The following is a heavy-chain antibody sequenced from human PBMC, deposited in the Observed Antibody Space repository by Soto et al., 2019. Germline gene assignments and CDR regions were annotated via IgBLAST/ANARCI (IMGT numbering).Heavy chain of an antibody. J-gene: IGHJ6*02. CDR2: INAGNGNT. D-gene: IGHD4-17*01. V-gene: IGHV1-3*01. CDR1: GYTFTSYA. CDR3: ARANGDGLGRNYYSYYGMDV. Sequence: QVQLVQSGAEVKKPGASVKVSCKASGYTFTSYAMHWVRQAPGQRLEWMGWINAGNGNTKYSQKFQGRVTITRDTSASTTYMELSSLRSEDTAVYYCARANGDGLGRNYYSYYGMDVWGRGTTVTVSS.